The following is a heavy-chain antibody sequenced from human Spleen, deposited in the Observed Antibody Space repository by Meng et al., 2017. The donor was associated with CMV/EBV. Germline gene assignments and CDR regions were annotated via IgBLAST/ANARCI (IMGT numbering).Heavy chain of an antibody. CDR1: GFTFSNYD. CDR3: GCGDAGAGTEKKWGFDC. J-gene: IGHJ4*02. CDR2: IATAGDT. D-gene: IGHD6-13*01. Sequence: GEALKTSCGASGFTFSNYDMHWVRQATGKGLEWVSAIATAGDTYYPGAVKGRFTIFRENAKNALYLQMNRLRAGDTAVYYCGCGDAGAGTEKKWGFDCWGQGTLVTVSS. V-gene: IGHV3-13*01.